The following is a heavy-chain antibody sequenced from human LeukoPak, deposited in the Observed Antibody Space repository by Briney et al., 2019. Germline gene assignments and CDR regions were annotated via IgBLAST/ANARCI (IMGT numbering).Heavy chain of an antibody. CDR2: ISSSGDI. CDR1: GFTFSSYE. J-gene: IGHJ4*02. CDR3: ARDRATAMFDY. D-gene: IGHD5-18*01. Sequence: PGGSLRLSCAASGFTFSSYEMNWVRQAPGKGLEWVSYISSSGDIYYADSVKGRFTISRDNAKNSLYLQMNSLRAEDTAVYYCARDRATAMFDYWAQGTLVTVSS. V-gene: IGHV3-48*03.